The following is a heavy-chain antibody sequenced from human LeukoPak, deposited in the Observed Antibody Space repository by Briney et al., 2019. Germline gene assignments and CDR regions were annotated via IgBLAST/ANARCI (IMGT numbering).Heavy chain of an antibody. CDR1: GYTFTSYA. J-gene: IGHJ4*02. D-gene: IGHD2-2*01. Sequence: ASVKVSCTASGYTFTSYAMNWVRQAPGQGLEWMGWINTNTGNPTYAQGFTGRFVFYLDTSVSTAYLQISSLKAEDTAVYYCARGPAAPWYYFDYWGQGTLVTVSS. CDR2: INTNTGNP. V-gene: IGHV7-4-1*02. CDR3: ARGPAAPWYYFDY.